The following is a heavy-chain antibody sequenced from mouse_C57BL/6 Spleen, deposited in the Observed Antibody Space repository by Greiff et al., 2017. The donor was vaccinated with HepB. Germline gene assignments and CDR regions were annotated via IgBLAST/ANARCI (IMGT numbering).Heavy chain of an antibody. CDR3: ASLDGYRFAY. CDR1: GYTFTSYW. CDR2: IDPSDSET. Sequence: QVQLQQPGAELVRPGSSVKLSCKASGYTFTSYWMHWVKQRPIQGLEWIGNIDPSDSETHYNQKFKDKATLTVDKSSSTASMQLSSLTSEDSAVYYCASLDGYRFAYWGQGTLVTVAA. V-gene: IGHV1-52*01. D-gene: IGHD2-3*01. J-gene: IGHJ3*01.